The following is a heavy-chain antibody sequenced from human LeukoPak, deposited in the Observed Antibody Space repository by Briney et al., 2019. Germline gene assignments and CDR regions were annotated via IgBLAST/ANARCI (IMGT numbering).Heavy chain of an antibody. CDR3: ARGAPSRVWFDP. CDR1: GGSISSGDYY. Sequence: SQTLSLTCTVSGGSISSGDYYWSWIRQPPGKGLEWIGYIYYSGSTFYNPSLKSRVTISVDTSKNHFSLKLNSVTAADTAVYYCARGAPSRVWFDPWGQRTLVTVSS. D-gene: IGHD4/OR15-4a*01. CDR2: IYYSGST. J-gene: IGHJ5*02. V-gene: IGHV4-30-4*08.